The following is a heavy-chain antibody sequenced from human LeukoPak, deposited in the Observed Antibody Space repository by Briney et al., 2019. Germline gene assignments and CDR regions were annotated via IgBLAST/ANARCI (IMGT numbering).Heavy chain of an antibody. J-gene: IGHJ4*02. CDR2: ISTSGST. V-gene: IGHV4-4*07. D-gene: IGHD5-24*01. CDR1: GGYISSYY. CDR3: ARGRGRWLQRAQYYFDY. Sequence: SETLSLTCSVSGGYISSYYWSWIRQPAGKGLESIGHISTSGSTNYNPSLKSRVTISVDTSKNQFSLKLSSVTAADTAVYYCARGRGRWLQRAQYYFDYWGQGTLVTVSS.